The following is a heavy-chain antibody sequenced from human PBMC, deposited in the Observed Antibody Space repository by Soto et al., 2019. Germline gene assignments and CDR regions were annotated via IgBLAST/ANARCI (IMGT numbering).Heavy chain of an antibody. V-gene: IGHV2-5*02. CDR3: AHGRIAGTILAFDF. D-gene: IGHD1-7*01. Sequence: SGPRGEPTQTLTLTCTFSGFSVRTSGVGVGWIRQPPGKALKWLALIYWDDDKRYSPSLKSRVTITRDTSKNQVVLTVTKMDPVDTATYYCAHGRIAGTILAFDFWGQGALVTVSS. CDR1: GFSVRTSGVG. J-gene: IGHJ4*02. CDR2: IYWDDDK.